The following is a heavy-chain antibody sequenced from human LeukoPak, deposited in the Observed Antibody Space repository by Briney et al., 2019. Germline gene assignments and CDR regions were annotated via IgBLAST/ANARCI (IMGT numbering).Heavy chain of an antibody. CDR2: MNLKSGAT. CDR1: GYTFTNSY. CDR3: ARAGGRSWFDP. D-gene: IGHD1-26*01. Sequence: SVKVSCKASGYTFTNSYIHWVRQAPGQGLEWMGSMNLKSGATQYAQKFQGRVSMTRDTSISTAYMELASLTSDDTAVYYCARAGGRSWFDPWGQGTLVTVYS. J-gene: IGHJ5*02. V-gene: IGHV1-2*02.